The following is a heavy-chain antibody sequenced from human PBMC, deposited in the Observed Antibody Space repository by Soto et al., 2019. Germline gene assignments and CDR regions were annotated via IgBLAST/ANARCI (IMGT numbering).Heavy chain of an antibody. CDR2: INTYNGMT. J-gene: IGHJ4*02. CDR3: XXXXXGEMATD. V-gene: IGHV1-18*01. D-gene: IGHD5-12*01. Sequence: QVQLVQSGGEVKKPGASVTVSCKASGYTFINYHITWVRQAPGQGLEWMAWINTYNGMTDYAQRFQGRVTMTRDTXXXXXXXXXXXXXXXXXXXXXXXXXXXGEMATDWGQGTLVTVSS. CDR1: GYTFINYH.